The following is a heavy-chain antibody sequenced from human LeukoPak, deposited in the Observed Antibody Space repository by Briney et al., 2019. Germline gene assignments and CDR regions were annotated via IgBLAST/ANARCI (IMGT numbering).Heavy chain of an antibody. CDR1: GFTFSNYG. Sequence: GGSLRLSCAASGFTFSNYGMHWVRQAPGKGLEWVAVMWYDGTNKYYADSVKGRFTISRDNSKNTLYLQLNSLRAEDTAVYYCARDDSGSYGSMYWGQGTLVTVSS. CDR2: MWYDGTNK. J-gene: IGHJ4*02. D-gene: IGHD1-26*01. V-gene: IGHV3-33*01. CDR3: ARDDSGSYGSMY.